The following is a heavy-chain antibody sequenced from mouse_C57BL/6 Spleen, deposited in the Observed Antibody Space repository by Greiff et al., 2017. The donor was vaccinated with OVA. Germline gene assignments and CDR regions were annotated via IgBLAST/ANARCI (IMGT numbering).Heavy chain of an antibody. Sequence: VQLQQPGAELVRPGSSVKLSCKASGYTFTSYWMHWVKQRPIQGLEWIGNIDPSDSETHYNQKFKDKATLTVDKSSSTAYMQLSSLTSEDSAVYYCAISTTVVAYYYAMDYWGQGTSVTVSS. V-gene: IGHV1-52*01. CDR2: IDPSDSET. D-gene: IGHD1-1*01. CDR3: AISTTVVAYYYAMDY. J-gene: IGHJ4*01. CDR1: GYTFTSYW.